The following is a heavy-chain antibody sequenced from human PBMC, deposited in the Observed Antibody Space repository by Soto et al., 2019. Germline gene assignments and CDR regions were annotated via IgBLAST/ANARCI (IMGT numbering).Heavy chain of an antibody. Sequence: SETLSLTCTVSGGSISSYYWSWIRQPPGKGLEWIGYIYYSGSTNYNPSLKSRVTISVDTSKNQFSLKLSSVTAADTAVYYCARGYYYDSSAPFDYWGQGTLVTVSS. CDR2: IYYSGST. J-gene: IGHJ4*02. CDR3: ARGYYYDSSAPFDY. CDR1: GGSISSYY. D-gene: IGHD3-22*01. V-gene: IGHV4-59*01.